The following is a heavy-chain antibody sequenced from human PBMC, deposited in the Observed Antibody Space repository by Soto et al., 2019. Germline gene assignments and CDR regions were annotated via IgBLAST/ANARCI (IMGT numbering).Heavy chain of an antibody. D-gene: IGHD3-22*01. CDR2: ISSSSSTI. CDR1: GFTFSSYS. Sequence: PVGSLRLSGAVSGFTFSSYSMNWVRQAPGKGMEWVSYISSSSSTIYYADSVKGRFTISRDNAKNSLYLQMNSLRDEDTAVYYCARDDGPYYYDSSGYYYVDHSYFQHWGQGTLVTVSS. V-gene: IGHV3-48*02. CDR3: ARDDGPYYYDSSGYYYVDHSYFQH. J-gene: IGHJ1*01.